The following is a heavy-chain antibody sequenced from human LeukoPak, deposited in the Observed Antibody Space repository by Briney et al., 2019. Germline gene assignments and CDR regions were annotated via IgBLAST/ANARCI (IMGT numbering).Heavy chain of an antibody. D-gene: IGHD6-19*01. J-gene: IGHJ3*02. CDR3: ARSVADGAFDI. CDR2: ISDSSSYI. V-gene: IGHV3-21*01. Sequence: GGSLRSSSAAPGFTLSAFRLNWFGQAPGEGLEWVSSISDSSSYIYYADSVKGRFTISRDNAKNSLYMQMNSLRAEDTAVYYCARSVADGAFDIWGQGTMVTVSS. CDR1: GFTLSAFR.